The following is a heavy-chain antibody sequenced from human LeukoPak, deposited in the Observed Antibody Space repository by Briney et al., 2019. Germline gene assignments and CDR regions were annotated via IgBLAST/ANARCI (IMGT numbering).Heavy chain of an antibody. CDR2: IRYDGSNK. V-gene: IGHV3-30*02. CDR3: AKAGFGELFPFDY. J-gene: IGHJ4*02. D-gene: IGHD3-10*01. CDR1: GFTFSSYG. Sequence: TGGSLRLSCAASGFTFSSYGMHWVRQAPGKGLEWVAFIRYDGSNKYYADSVKGRFTISRDNSKNTLYLQMNSLRAEDTAVYYCAKAGFGELFPFDYWGQGTLVTVSS.